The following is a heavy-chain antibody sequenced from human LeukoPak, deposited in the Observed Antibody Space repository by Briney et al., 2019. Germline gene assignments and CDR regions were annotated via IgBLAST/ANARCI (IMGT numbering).Heavy chain of an antibody. D-gene: IGHD5-12*01. CDR2: INPNSGGT. Sequence: ASVKVSCKASGYTFTGYYMHWVRQAPGQGLEWMGWINPNSGGTNYAQKFQGRVTMTRDTSISTAYMELSRLRSDDTAVYYCARVTRGYSGYDLSDYYYYYMDVWGKGTTVTVSS. V-gene: IGHV1-2*02. J-gene: IGHJ6*03. CDR3: ARVTRGYSGYDLSDYYYYYMDV. CDR1: GYTFTGYY.